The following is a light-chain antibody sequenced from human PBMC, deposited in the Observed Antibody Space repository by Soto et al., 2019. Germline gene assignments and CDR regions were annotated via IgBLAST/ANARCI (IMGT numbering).Light chain of an antibody. Sequence: DIQMTQSPSTLSASVGDRVTITCRASQSISIWLAWYQQKPGKAPKILIYKASSLQSGVPSRVSGSGSGTDFTLTISNVQPEDFATYYCQQTYSTPQPFGQGTRLEIK. J-gene: IGKJ5*01. CDR2: KAS. CDR3: QQTYSTPQP. CDR1: QSISIW. V-gene: IGKV1-39*01.